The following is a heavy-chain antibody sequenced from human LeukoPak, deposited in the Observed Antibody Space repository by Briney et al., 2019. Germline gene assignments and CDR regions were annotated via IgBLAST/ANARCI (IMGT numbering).Heavy chain of an antibody. CDR1: GYTFTGYY. J-gene: IGHJ6*02. Sequence: ASVTVSCKASGYTFTGYYMHWVRQAPGQGLEWMGWINPNSGGTNYAQKFQGSVTMTRHTSISTAYMELSRLRSDDTAVYFCARGLYCSSTSCMGGDYYGMDVWGQGTTVTVSS. CDR3: ARGLYCSSTSCMGGDYYGMDV. CDR2: INPNSGGT. D-gene: IGHD2-2*01. V-gene: IGHV1-2*02.